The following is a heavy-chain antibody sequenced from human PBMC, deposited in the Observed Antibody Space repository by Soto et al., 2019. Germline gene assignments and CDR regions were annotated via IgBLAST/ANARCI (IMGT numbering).Heavy chain of an antibody. CDR2: MNPNSGNT. D-gene: IGHD3-3*01. J-gene: IGHJ6*02. V-gene: IGHV1-8*01. CDR1: GYTFTSYD. Sequence: QVQLVQSGAEVKKPGASVKVSCKASGYTFTSYDINWVRQATGQGLEWKGWMNPNSGNTGYAQKFQGRVTMTRNTSISTAYMELSSLRSEDTAVYYCARVLSWASYYDFWSGYYNYYYYGMDVWGQGTTVTVSS. CDR3: ARVLSWASYYDFWSGYYNYYYYGMDV.